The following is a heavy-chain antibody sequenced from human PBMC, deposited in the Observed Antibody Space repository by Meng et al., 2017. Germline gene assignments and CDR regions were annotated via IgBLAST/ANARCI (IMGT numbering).Heavy chain of an antibody. CDR2: ISSSGSTI. CDR1: GFTFSSYE. J-gene: IGHJ6*02. Sequence: GESLKISCAASGFTFSSYEMNWVRQAPGKGLAWVSYISSSGSTIYYADSVKGRFTISRDNAKNSLYLQMKSMRAEDTDVYYCAKVNRGYCTNGVCFSFYYYYNYGMDVWGQGTTVTVSS. V-gene: IGHV3-48*03. D-gene: IGHD2-8*01. CDR3: AKVNRGYCTNGVCFSFYYYYNYGMDV.